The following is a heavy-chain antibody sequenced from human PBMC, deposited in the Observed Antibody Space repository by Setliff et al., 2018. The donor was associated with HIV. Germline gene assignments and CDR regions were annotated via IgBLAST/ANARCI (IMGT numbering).Heavy chain of an antibody. CDR3: AISIVGVTSEMY. D-gene: IGHD2-21*02. J-gene: IGHJ4*02. Sequence: PSETLSLTCTLNGVPLSDYYWNWIRQSPGKGLEWIVEVNHNGNINYNPSLKSRVTVSVDTSKTQYSLKMVSVTAADTAMYYCAISIVGVTSEMYWAQGTLVTVS. CDR2: VNHNGNI. V-gene: IGHV4-34*01. CDR1: GVPLSDYY.